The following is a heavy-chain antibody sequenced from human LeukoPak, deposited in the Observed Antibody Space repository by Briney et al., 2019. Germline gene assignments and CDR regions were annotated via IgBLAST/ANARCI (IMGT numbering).Heavy chain of an antibody. CDR2: IQQDGGAE. CDR3: ASDAGYYVHDL. Sequence: GGSLRLSCAASGFTFTTYWMGWVRQAPGKGLEWVANIQQDGGAEHYADSVKGRFSISRDNATNSLYLQLYSLRAEDTAVYYCASDAGYYVHDLWGQGTLVTVSS. V-gene: IGHV3-7*01. J-gene: IGHJ5*02. D-gene: IGHD3-10*02. CDR1: GFTFTTYW.